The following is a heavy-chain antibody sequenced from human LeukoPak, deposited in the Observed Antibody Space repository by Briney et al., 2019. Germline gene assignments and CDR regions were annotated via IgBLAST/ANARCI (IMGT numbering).Heavy chain of an antibody. Sequence: GGSLRLSCAASGFTFSRYSMNWVRQAPGKGLEWVSSISSSSSFIYYADSVKGRFTISRDNAKNSLYLQMNSLRAEDTAVYYCARDLGQSSGYYPPRDWGQGTLATVSS. J-gene: IGHJ4*02. CDR1: GFTFSRYS. CDR3: ARDLGQSSGYYPPRD. CDR2: ISSSSSFI. D-gene: IGHD3-22*01. V-gene: IGHV3-21*01.